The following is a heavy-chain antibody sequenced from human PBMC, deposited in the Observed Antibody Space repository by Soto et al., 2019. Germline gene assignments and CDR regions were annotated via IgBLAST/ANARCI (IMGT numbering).Heavy chain of an antibody. D-gene: IGHD6-13*01. CDR1: GYTFTSYA. V-gene: IGHV1-3*01. CDR2: INAGNGNT. J-gene: IGHJ6*02. CDR3: ARSGLRYSSSWYVGVRLPYYYYGMDV. Sequence: QVPLVQSGAEVKKPGASVKVSCKASGYTFTSYAMHWVRQAPGQRLEWMGWINAGNGNTKYSQKFQGRVTITRDTSASTAYMELSSLRSEDTAVYYCARSGLRYSSSWYVGVRLPYYYYGMDVWGQGTTVTVSS.